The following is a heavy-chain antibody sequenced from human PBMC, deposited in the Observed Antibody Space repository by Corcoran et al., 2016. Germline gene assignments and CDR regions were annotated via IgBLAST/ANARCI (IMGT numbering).Heavy chain of an antibody. Sequence: EVQLVESGGGLVQPGGSLRLSCAASGFTFSDYTMNWVRQAPGKGLEWISFISSSSDIRYSDSVKGRFTTFRNNAKNEVYFQMNSMRTDDTAVYYCSRDLNWAFDSWGQGILVTVSS. CDR1: GFTFSDYT. CDR2: ISSSSDI. D-gene: IGHD7-27*01. CDR3: SRDLNWAFDS. J-gene: IGHJ4*02. V-gene: IGHV3-48*04.